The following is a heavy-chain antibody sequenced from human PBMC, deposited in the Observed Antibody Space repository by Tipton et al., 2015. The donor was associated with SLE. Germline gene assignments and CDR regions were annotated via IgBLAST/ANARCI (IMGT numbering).Heavy chain of an antibody. CDR3: AREDYSKLFDY. V-gene: IGHV3-66*02. Sequence: SLRLSCAASGFTFSGYSMNWVRQAPGKGLEWVSVIYSGGSTDYADSVKGRFTTSRDNSKNTLYLQMNSLRAEDTAVYYCAREDYSKLFDYWGQGTLVTVSS. CDR1: GFTFSGYS. J-gene: IGHJ4*02. CDR2: IYSGGST. D-gene: IGHD4-11*01.